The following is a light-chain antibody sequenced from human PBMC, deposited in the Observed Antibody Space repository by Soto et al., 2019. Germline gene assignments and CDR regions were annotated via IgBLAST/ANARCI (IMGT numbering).Light chain of an antibody. CDR1: SSDVGGYNY. Sequence: QSALTQPPSASGSPGQSVTISCTGTSSDVGGYNYVSWYQQHPGKAPKLMIYEVSKRPSGVPDRFSGSKSGNTASLTVSGLQAEDEADYYCSSYGGSNNLLFGGGTKLTV. V-gene: IGLV2-8*01. J-gene: IGLJ3*02. CDR2: EVS. CDR3: SSYGGSNNLL.